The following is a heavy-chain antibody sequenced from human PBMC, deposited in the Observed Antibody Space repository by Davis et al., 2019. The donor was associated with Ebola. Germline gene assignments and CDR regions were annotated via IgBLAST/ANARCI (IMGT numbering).Heavy chain of an antibody. CDR2: INHSGST. CDR1: GGSFSGYY. D-gene: IGHD3-10*01. J-gene: IGHJ5*02. Sequence: MPSETLSLTCAVYGGSFSGYYWSWIRQPPGKGLEWIGEINHSGSTNYNPSLKSRVTISVDTSKNKFSLKLTSVTAADTAVYYCARDSGRGWFDPWGQGTLVTVSS. V-gene: IGHV4-34*01. CDR3: ARDSGRGWFDP.